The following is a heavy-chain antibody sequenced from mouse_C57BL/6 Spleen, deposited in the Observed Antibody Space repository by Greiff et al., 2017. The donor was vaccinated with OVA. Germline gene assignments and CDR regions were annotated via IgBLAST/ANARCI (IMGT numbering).Heavy chain of an antibody. J-gene: IGHJ1*03. CDR3: TAGNWDGEGNWYFDV. CDR1: GFTFGNYW. D-gene: IGHD4-1*01. CDR2: IRLKSDNYAT. V-gene: IGHV6-3*01. Sequence: EVQGVESGGGLVQPGGSMKLSCVASGFTFGNYWMNWVRQSPEKGLEWVAQIRLKSDNYATHYAESVKGRFTISRDDSKSSVYLQMNNLRAEDTGIYYCTAGNWDGEGNWYFDVWGTGTTVTVSS.